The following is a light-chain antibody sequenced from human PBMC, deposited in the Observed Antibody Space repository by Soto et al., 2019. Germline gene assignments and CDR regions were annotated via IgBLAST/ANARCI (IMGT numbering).Light chain of an antibody. CDR2: WAS. CDR3: QQYHSAPQT. CDR1: QSVLFSPNNKNY. V-gene: IGKV4-1*01. J-gene: IGKJ1*01. Sequence: DIVMTQSPDSLAVSLGERATINCKSSQSVLFSPNNKNYLAWYQQKPGQPPKLLIYWASTRESGVPDRFSGSWSGTEFTITISSLQAEDVAFYYCQQYHSAPQTFGQGTKVEIK.